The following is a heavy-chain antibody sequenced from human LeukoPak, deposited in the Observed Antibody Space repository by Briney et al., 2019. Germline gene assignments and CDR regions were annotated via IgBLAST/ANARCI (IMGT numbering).Heavy chain of an antibody. Sequence: SETLSLTCAASGYSISSGYYWGWIRQPPGKGLEWIGSIYHSGSTYYNPSLKSRVTISVDTSKNQFSLKLSSVTAADTAVYYCARLGYDYLLYYYMDVWGKGTTVTVSS. CDR2: IYHSGST. CDR3: ARLGYDYLLYYYMDV. J-gene: IGHJ6*03. V-gene: IGHV4-38-2*01. D-gene: IGHD4-11*01. CDR1: GYSISSGYY.